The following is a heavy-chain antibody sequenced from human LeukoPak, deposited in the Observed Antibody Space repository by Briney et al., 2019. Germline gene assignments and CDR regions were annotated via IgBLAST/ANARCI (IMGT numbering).Heavy chain of an antibody. J-gene: IGHJ5*02. Sequence: PSETLSLTCTVSGGSISSSSYYWGWIRQPPGKGLERIGSIYYSGSTYNNPSLKSRVTISVDTSKNQFSLKLSSVTAADTAVYYCARHDFGGTQEPFDPWGQGTLVTVSS. CDR3: ARHDFGGTQEPFDP. CDR2: IYYSGST. D-gene: IGHD2-21*01. V-gene: IGHV4-39*01. CDR1: GGSISSSSYY.